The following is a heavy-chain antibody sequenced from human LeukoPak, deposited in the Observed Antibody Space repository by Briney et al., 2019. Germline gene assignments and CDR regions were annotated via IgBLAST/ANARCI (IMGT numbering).Heavy chain of an antibody. V-gene: IGHV3-74*01. D-gene: IGHD2-21*02. CDR1: GSTFTNYW. Sequence: GGSLRLSCAASGSTFTNYWMHWVRQAPGKGLVWVSRIKSDGSSTTYADSVKGRFTISRDNAENTLFLQMNSLRAEDTAVYYCARTAYCGADCHYYFDYWGQGALVTVSS. J-gene: IGHJ4*02. CDR3: ARTAYCGADCHYYFDY. CDR2: IKSDGSST.